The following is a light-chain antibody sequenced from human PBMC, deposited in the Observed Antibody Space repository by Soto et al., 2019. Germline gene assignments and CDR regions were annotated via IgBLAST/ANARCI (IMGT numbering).Light chain of an antibody. J-gene: IGLJ1*01. CDR1: KLGHKY. CDR3: QAWDSSTGV. Sequence: SYELTQPPSVSVSPGQTASITCSGDKLGHKYVCWYQQKPGQSPVLVIYQDIKRPSGIPERFSGSNSGNTATLTISGTQAMDEADYYCQAWDSSTGVFGAGTKLTVL. V-gene: IGLV3-1*01. CDR2: QDI.